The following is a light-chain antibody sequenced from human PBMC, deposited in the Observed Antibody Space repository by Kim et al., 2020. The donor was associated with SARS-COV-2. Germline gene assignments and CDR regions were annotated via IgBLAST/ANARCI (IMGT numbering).Light chain of an antibody. J-gene: IGKJ4*01. CDR1: QTVSSN. V-gene: IGKV3-15*01. Sequence: SPGEDPTLPCGASQTVSSNLAWYQQKPGQAPRLLIYGASTRATGIPARFSGSGSGTEVTLTISSLQAEDFAVYYCQQYNSWPPLTFGGGTKVDIK. CDR2: GAS. CDR3: QQYNSWPPLT.